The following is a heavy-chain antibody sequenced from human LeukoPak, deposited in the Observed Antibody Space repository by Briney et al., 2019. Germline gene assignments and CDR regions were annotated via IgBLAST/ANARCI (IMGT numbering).Heavy chain of an antibody. CDR1: GGTFSSYA. D-gene: IGHD4-17*01. CDR3: ARGHYGDYVFAY. Sequence: SVKVSCKASGGTFSSYAISWVRQAPGQGLEWMGGIIPIFGTANYAQKFQGRATITADESTSTAYMELSSLRSEDTAVYYCARGHYGDYVFAYWGQGTLVTVSS. J-gene: IGHJ4*02. V-gene: IGHV1-69*13. CDR2: IIPIFGTA.